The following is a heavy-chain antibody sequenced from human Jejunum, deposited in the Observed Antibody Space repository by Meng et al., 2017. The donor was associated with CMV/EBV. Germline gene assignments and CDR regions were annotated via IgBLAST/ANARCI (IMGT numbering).Heavy chain of an antibody. CDR1: GFTVSSNY. J-gene: IGHJ4*02. D-gene: IGHD1-7*01. V-gene: IGHV3-53*01. CDR3: ARNFGITGTNFGY. Sequence: GRVVGSGGGFIQPGGSLRLSCAASGFTVSSNYMSWVRQAPGKGLEWVSVIYSGGDTYYADSVKGRFTISRDDSKNTVYLQMNSLRAEDTAMYYCARNFGITGTNFGYWGQGTLVTVSS. CDR2: IYSGGDT.